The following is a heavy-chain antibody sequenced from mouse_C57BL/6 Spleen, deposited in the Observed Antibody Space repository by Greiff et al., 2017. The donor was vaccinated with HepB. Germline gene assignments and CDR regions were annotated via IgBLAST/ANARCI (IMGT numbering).Heavy chain of an antibody. Sequence: EVKLEESVAELVRPGASVKLSCTASGFNIKNTYMHWVKQRPEQGLEWIGRIDPANGNTKYAPKFQSKATITADKSSNTAYLQLSSLTSEDTAIYYCATDDYGSGEGYFDYWGQGTTLTVSS. CDR3: ATDDYGSGEGYFDY. V-gene: IGHV14-3*01. CDR2: IDPANGNT. D-gene: IGHD1-1*01. J-gene: IGHJ2*01. CDR1: GFNIKNTY.